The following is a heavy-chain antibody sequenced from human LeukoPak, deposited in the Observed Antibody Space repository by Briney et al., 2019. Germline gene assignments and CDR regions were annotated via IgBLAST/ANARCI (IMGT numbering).Heavy chain of an antibody. Sequence: GASVKVSCKASGYTFTSYYMHWVRQAPGQGLEWMGIINPSGGGTSYAQKFQGRVTMTRDTSTSTVYMELSSLRSEDTAVYNCARVVYGAYPTNPFDYWGKEPWSPSPQ. D-gene: IGHD4-17*01. CDR3: ARVVYGAYPTNPFDY. CDR1: GYTFTSYY. V-gene: IGHV1-46*01. CDR2: INPSGGGT. J-gene: IGHJ4*01.